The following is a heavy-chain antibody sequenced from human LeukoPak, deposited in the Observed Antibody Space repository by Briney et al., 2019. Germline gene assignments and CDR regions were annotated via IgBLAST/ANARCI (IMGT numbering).Heavy chain of an antibody. J-gene: IGHJ4*02. Sequence: GGSLRLSCAASGFTFSSYGMHWVRQAPGKGLEWVAIIWSDGSNKYYADSVKGRFTISRDNSKNTLYLQMSSLRAEDTAVYYCTGTYYQNYFDYWGQGTLVTVSS. CDR2: IWSDGSNK. CDR1: GFTFSSYG. CDR3: TGTYYQNYFDY. V-gene: IGHV3-30*02. D-gene: IGHD3-10*01.